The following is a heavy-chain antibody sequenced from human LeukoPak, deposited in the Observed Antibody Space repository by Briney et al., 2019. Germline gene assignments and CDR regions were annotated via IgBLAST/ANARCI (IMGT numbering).Heavy chain of an antibody. CDR2: ISGSGGST. CDR1: GCTFSSYA. CDR3: AKGEVRGAMSHYFDY. J-gene: IGHJ4*02. D-gene: IGHD3-10*01. Sequence: GGSLRLSFAASGCTFSSYAMSWVRQAPGKGLEWVSAISGSGGSTYYADSVKGRFTISRDNSKNTLYLQMNSLRAEDTAVYYCAKGEVRGAMSHYFDYWGQGTLVTVSS. V-gene: IGHV3-23*01.